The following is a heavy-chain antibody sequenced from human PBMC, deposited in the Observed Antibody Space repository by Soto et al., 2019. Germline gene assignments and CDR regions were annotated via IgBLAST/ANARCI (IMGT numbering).Heavy chain of an antibody. D-gene: IGHD3-3*01. V-gene: IGHV3-48*01. CDR3: ARGYYDFWSGYYLSRNNNWFDP. CDR1: GFTFSSYS. J-gene: IGHJ5*02. Sequence: GGSLRLSCAASGFTFSSYSMNWVRQAPGKGLEWVSYISSSSSTIYCADSVKGRFTISRDNAKNSLYLQMNSLRAEDTAVYYCARGYYDFWSGYYLSRNNNWFDPWGQGTLVTVSS. CDR2: ISSSSSTI.